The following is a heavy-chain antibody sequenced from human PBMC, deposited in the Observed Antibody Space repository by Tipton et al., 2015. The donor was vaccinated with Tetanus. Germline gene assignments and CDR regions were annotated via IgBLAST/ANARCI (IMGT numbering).Heavy chain of an antibody. CDR2: ITPIFGTT. CDR3: ARKMRGSGSYDS. CDR1: GGTFTNYA. D-gene: IGHD3-10*01. V-gene: IGHV1-69*01. J-gene: IGHJ4*02. Sequence: QSGAEVKKPGSSVKVSCKASGGTFTNYALSWVRQAPGQGLEWVGGITPIFGTTNSAPKFQGRVTITADESTNTAYMELSSLRSEDTAVYYCARKMRGSGSYDSWGRGTLVTVSS.